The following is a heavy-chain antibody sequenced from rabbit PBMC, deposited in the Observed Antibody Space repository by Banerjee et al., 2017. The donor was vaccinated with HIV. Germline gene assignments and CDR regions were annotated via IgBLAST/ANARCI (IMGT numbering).Heavy chain of an antibody. V-gene: IGHV1S45*01. CDR3: ARGDGAYAGYDGL. Sequence: QEQLVESGGGLVQPGTSLTLTCTASGFSFSSGFWICWVRQAPGKGLEWIGCIGAGSGTTYYASWAKGRFTISKTSSTTVTLQMTSLTAADTATYFCARGDGAYAGYDGLWGQGTLVTVS. D-gene: IGHD7-1*01. CDR2: IGAGSGTT. CDR1: GFSFSSGFW. J-gene: IGHJ3*01.